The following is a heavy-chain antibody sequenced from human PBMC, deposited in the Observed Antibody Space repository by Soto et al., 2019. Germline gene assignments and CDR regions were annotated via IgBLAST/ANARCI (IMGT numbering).Heavy chain of an antibody. CDR1: GYTFTSYD. CDR3: ARRAETNGWNGFGADKYYFDF. Sequence: ASVKVSCKASGYTFTSYDIYWVRQATGQGLEWTGWMNPNTGNSGYAQKFQGRVTMTSDTSISTAHMELSSPRSEDTAVYYCARRAETNGWNGFGADKYYFDFWGQGTLVTVSS. CDR2: MNPNTGNS. V-gene: IGHV1-8*01. J-gene: IGHJ4*02. D-gene: IGHD1-1*01.